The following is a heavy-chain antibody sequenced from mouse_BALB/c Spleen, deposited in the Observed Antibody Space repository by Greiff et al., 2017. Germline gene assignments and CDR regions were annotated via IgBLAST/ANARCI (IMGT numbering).Heavy chain of an antibody. D-gene: IGHD2-2*01. Sequence: EVQVVESGAELVRSGASVKLSCTASGFNIKDYYMHWVKQRPEQGLEWIGWIDPENGDTEYAPKFQGKATMTADTSSNTAYLQLSSLTSEDTAVYYCNEGGYDGAYWGQGTLVTVSA. J-gene: IGHJ3*01. CDR2: IDPENGDT. CDR1: GFNIKDYY. CDR3: NEGGYDGAY. V-gene: IGHV14-4*02.